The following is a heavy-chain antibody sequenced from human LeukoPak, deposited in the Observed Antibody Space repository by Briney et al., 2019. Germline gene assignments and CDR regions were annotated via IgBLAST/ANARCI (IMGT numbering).Heavy chain of an antibody. J-gene: IGHJ6*03. CDR2: IYYSGST. CDR1: GGSISSHY. V-gene: IGHV4-59*11. Sequence: PSETLSLTCTVSGGSISSHYWSCIRQPPGKALEWIGYIYYSGSTNYNPSLKSRVTISVDTSKNQFSLKLSSVTAADTAVYYCAREPQYYDFWSGHYYYMDVWGKGTTVTVSS. D-gene: IGHD3-3*01. CDR3: AREPQYYDFWSGHYYYMDV.